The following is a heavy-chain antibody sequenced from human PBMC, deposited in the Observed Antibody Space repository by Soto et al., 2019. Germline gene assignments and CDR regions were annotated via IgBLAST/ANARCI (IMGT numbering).Heavy chain of an antibody. Sequence: QAQLVESGGGVVQPGRSLRLSCAASGFAFSSYGMHWVRQAPGTGLEWVAVISYDGSLKHYEDSVKGRFTISRDNSKNIVLLQMSSLRAEDTAVYYCVSDRGYGHASVPYSWGQGTLVSVSS. CDR2: ISYDGSLK. D-gene: IGHD5-18*01. V-gene: IGHV3-30*03. CDR3: VSDRGYGHASVPYS. CDR1: GFAFSSYG. J-gene: IGHJ4*02.